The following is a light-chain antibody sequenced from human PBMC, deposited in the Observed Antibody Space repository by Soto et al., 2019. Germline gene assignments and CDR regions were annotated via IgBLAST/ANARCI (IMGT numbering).Light chain of an antibody. J-gene: IGKJ3*01. V-gene: IGKV3-20*01. CDR3: QQYATSPPT. CDR2: GAA. CDR1: QSVSSTY. Sequence: EIVLTQSPGTLSLSPGERATLSCRASQSVSSTYLAWYQQKPGHPPRLLIYGAASRATGIPDRFSGSGSGTDFTLTISRLEPEDFAVYYCQQYATSPPTFGPGTKVDI.